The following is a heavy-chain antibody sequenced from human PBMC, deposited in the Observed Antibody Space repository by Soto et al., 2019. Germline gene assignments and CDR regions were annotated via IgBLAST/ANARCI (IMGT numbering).Heavy chain of an antibody. V-gene: IGHV3-23*01. J-gene: IGHJ4*02. CDR1: GFTFSSYA. CDR3: AKDGGSVCSGGTCYFQAPDY. Sequence: GGSLRLSCAASGFTFSSYAMSWVRQAPGKGLEWVSGIDGSGRNAYYADSVKGRFTISRDNSKNTLSVQMDSLRVEDTALYYCAKDGGSVCSGGTCYFQAPDYWGQGTLVTVSS. CDR2: IDGSGRNA. D-gene: IGHD2-15*01.